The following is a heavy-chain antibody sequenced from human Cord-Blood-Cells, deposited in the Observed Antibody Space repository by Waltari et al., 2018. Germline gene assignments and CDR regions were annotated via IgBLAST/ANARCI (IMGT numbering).Heavy chain of an antibody. D-gene: IGHD3-22*01. J-gene: IGHJ4*02. Sequence: QVQLQESGPGLVQPSGTLSLTCAVPGGHISSSNWWSGVRQPPGKGLEWIGEIYHSGSTNYNLSLKSRVTISVDKSKNQFSLKLSFVTTSDTAVYYCAVRDSSGYYYFDYWGQGTLVTVSS. CDR3: AVRDSSGYYYFDY. V-gene: IGHV4-4*02. CDR1: GGHISSSNW. CDR2: IYHSGST.